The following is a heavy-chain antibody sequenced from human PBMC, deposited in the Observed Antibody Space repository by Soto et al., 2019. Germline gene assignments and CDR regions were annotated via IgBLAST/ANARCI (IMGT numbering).Heavy chain of an antibody. CDR1: GGSISSYY. CDR2: IYYSGGT. J-gene: IGHJ5*02. Sequence: SETLSLTCTVSGGSISSYYWSWIRQPPGKGLEWIGYIYYSGGTNYNPSLKSRVTISVDTSKNQFSLKLSSVTAADTAVYYCARGLLESNVLRYFDWLLAAFDPWGQGTLVTVSS. V-gene: IGHV4-59*08. CDR3: ARGLLESNVLRYFDWLLAAFDP. D-gene: IGHD3-9*01.